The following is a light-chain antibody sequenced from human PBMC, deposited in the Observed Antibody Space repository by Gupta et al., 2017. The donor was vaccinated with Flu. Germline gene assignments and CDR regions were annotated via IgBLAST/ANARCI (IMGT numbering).Light chain of an antibody. CDR3: SSVADSRYI. J-gene: IGLJ1*01. CDR1: TIAIGSYNY. Sequence: QSATTSCAGSTIAIGSYNYGSGRKQHPAKDHNLLIYEGRNRTAGAPDRFAGSKSGTTASLTVSGREAEDEDDYYCSSVADSRYIFGAGTTVTVL. V-gene: IGLV2-8*01. CDR2: EGR.